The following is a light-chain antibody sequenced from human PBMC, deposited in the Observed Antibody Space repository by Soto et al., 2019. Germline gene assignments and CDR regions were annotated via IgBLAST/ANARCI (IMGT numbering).Light chain of an antibody. CDR3: QQYNSYSWT. J-gene: IGKJ1*01. Sequence: DIQMTQSPSTLSASVGDRVTITCRASQSISSWLAWYHQKPGKAPKLLIYKASSLESGVPSRFSGSGSGTEFTLTISSLQPDDFATYYCQQYNSYSWTFGQGAKADIK. V-gene: IGKV1-5*03. CDR2: KAS. CDR1: QSISSW.